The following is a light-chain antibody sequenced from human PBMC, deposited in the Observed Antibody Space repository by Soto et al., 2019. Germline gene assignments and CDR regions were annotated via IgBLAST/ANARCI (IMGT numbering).Light chain of an antibody. V-gene: IGKV1-5*03. J-gene: IGKJ1*01. CDR2: KAS. Sequence: DIQMTQSPSTLSASVGDRVTITCRASQSITNWLAWYQQKPGKAPKLLIYKASNLETGVPSRFSGSGSGTEFTLTISILQPDDFATYYCQQYITYSPWTFGQGTKVDFK. CDR3: QQYITYSPWT. CDR1: QSITNW.